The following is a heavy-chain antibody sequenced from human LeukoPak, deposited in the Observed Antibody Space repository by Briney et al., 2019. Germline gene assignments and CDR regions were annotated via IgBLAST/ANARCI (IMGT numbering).Heavy chain of an antibody. D-gene: IGHD1-14*01. J-gene: IGHJ6*04. CDR2: LKHSGSN. V-gene: IGHV4-34*01. CDR1: GGSFSGYY. CDR3: ARSSYPARRGV. Sequence: PSETLSLTCAVYGGSFSGYYWSWIRQPPGKGLGWIGELKHSGSNNYNPSLKSRVTISVDTPKNQFSLNLSSVTAADTAVYYCARSSYPARRGVWGKGTTVTVSS.